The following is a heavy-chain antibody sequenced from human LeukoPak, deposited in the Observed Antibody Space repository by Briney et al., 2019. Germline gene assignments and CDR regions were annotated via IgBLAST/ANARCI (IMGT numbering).Heavy chain of an antibody. D-gene: IGHD2-15*01. V-gene: IGHV4-34*01. CDR2: INHSGST. Sequence: SETLSLTCAVDGGSFSVYYCSWIRHPPGKGLEWIGEINHSGSTNYNPSLKSRVTISVDTSKNQFSLKLSSVTAADTAVYYCARGRCGGSCYGVYRFDPWGQGTLVTVSS. J-gene: IGHJ5*02. CDR3: ARGRCGGSCYGVYRFDP. CDR1: GGSFSVYY.